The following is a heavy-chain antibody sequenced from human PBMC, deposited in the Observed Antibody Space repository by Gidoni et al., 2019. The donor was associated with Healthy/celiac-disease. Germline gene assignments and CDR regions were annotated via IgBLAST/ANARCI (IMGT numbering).Heavy chain of an antibody. CDR2: IDPSDSYT. CDR3: ARRSSGRTRLQTDDAFDI. Sequence: EVQLVQSGAEVKKPGESLRISCKGSGYSFTSYWISWVRQMPGKGLEWMGGIDPSDSYTNYSPSFQGHVTISADKSISTAYLQWSSLKASDTAMYYCARRSSGRTRLQTDDAFDIWGQGTMVTVSS. V-gene: IGHV5-10-1*01. J-gene: IGHJ3*02. CDR1: GYSFTSYW. D-gene: IGHD5-12*01.